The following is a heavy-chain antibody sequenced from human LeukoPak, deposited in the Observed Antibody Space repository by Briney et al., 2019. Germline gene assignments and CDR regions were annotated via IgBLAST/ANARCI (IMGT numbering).Heavy chain of an antibody. D-gene: IGHD3-10*01. CDR3: ARASGSYGSGSYYYYGMDV. Sequence: SETLSLTCAVSGYSISSGYYWGWIRQPPGKGLEWIGSIFHSGSTYYNPSLKSRVNMSVDTSKNQISLKLSSVTAADTAVYYCARASGSYGSGSYYYYGMDVWAKGTTVTVSS. CDR1: GYSISSGYY. CDR2: IFHSGST. V-gene: IGHV4-38-2*01. J-gene: IGHJ6*04.